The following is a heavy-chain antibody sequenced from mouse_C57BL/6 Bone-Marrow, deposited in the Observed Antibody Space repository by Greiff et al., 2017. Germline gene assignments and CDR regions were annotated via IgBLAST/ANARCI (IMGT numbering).Heavy chain of an antibody. V-gene: IGHV1-69*01. CDR2: IDPSDSYT. D-gene: IGHD1-1*01. CDR3: ARKGDYGSSYDFDY. J-gene: IGHJ2*01. CDR1: GYTFTSYW. Sequence: VQLQQPGAELVMPGPSVKLSCKVSGYTFTSYWMHWVKQRPGQGLEWIGEIDPSDSYTNYNQKFKGKSTLTVDKSSSTAYMQLSSLTSEDSAVYYCARKGDYGSSYDFDYWGQGTTLTVSA.